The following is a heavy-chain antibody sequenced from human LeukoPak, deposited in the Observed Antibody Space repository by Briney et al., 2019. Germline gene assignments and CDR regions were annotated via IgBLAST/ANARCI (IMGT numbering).Heavy chain of an antibody. J-gene: IGHJ2*01. CDR1: GFTFSSYA. CDR2: ISGSGGST. D-gene: IGHD2-2*01. CDR3: ATSWDIVVVPAIPFDL. Sequence: GGSLRLSCAASGFTFSSYAMSWVRQAPGKGLEWVSAISGSGGSTYYADSVKGRFTISRDNSKNTLYLQMNSLRVEDTAVYYCATSWDIVVVPAIPFDLWGRGTLVTVSS. V-gene: IGHV3-23*01.